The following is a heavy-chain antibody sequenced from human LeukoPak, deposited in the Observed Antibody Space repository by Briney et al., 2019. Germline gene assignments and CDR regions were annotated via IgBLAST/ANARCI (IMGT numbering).Heavy chain of an antibody. CDR3: ARGRGYSYGGRFDY. D-gene: IGHD5-18*01. CDR2: INSDGSST. V-gene: IGHV3-74*01. Sequence: PGGSLRLSRAASGFTFSSYWMHWVRQAPGKGLVWVSRINSDGSSTSYADSVKGRFTISRDNAKNTLYLQMNSLRAEDTAVYYCARGRGYSYGGRFDYWGQGTLVTVSS. J-gene: IGHJ4*02. CDR1: GFTFSSYW.